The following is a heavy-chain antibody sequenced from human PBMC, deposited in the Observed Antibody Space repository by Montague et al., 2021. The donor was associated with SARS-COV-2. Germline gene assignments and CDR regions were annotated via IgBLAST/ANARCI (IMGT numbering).Heavy chain of an antibody. Sequence: ERLSITCTVSGGSISSYYWSWIRQPPGKGLEWIGYIYYSGSTNYNPSLKSRVTISVDTSKNQFSLKLSSVTAADTAVYYCARGSGWMGNAFDIWGQGTMVTVSS. CDR1: GGSISSYY. V-gene: IGHV4-59*01. D-gene: IGHD6-19*01. CDR3: ARGSGWMGNAFDI. J-gene: IGHJ3*02. CDR2: IYYSGST.